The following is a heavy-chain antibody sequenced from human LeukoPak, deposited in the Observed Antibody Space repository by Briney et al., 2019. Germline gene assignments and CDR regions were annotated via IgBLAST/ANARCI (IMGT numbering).Heavy chain of an antibody. Sequence: GGSLRLSCAASGFTVSSNYMSWVRQAPGKGLEWVSVIYTGGSTYYADSVMGRFSISRDNSKNTLYLQMNSLRAEDTAVYYCARVVDEYYFDSWGQGTLVTVSS. CDR1: GFTVSSNY. CDR3: ARVVDEYYFDS. D-gene: IGHD2-21*01. V-gene: IGHV3-66*01. J-gene: IGHJ4*02. CDR2: IYTGGST.